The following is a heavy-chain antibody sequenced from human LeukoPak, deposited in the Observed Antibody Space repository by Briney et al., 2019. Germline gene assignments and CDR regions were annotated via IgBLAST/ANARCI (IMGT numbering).Heavy chain of an antibody. CDR1: GGSFSGYY. CDR2: INHSGST. D-gene: IGHD5-24*01. J-gene: IGHJ3*02. Sequence: SETLSLTCAVYGGSFSGYYWSWIRQPPGKGLEWIGEINHSGSTNYNPSLKSRVTMSVDTSKNQFSLKLSSVTAADTAVYYCARDAPLEMATIDDAFDIWGQGTMVTVSS. CDR3: ARDAPLEMATIDDAFDI. V-gene: IGHV4-34*01.